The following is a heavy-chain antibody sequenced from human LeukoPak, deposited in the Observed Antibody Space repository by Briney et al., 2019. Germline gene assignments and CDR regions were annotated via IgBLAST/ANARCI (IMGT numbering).Heavy chain of an antibody. CDR3: TTDSPPYDYVWGSYRYGGDLHY. D-gene: IGHD3-16*02. Sequence: GGSLRLSCAASGFILSNYRMNWVRQAPGKGLEWVSAISGSGGSTYYADSVKGRFTISRDNSKNTLYLQMNSLKTEDTAVYYCTTDSPPYDYVWGSYRYGGDLHYWGQGTLVTVSS. CDR1: GFILSNYR. V-gene: IGHV3-23*01. CDR2: ISGSGGST. J-gene: IGHJ4*02.